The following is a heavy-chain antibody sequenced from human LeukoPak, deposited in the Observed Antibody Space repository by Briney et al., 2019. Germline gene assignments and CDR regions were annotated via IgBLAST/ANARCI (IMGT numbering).Heavy chain of an antibody. CDR2: ISGSGGST. D-gene: IGHD1-26*01. Sequence: QPGGSLRLSCAASGFTFSSYAMSWVRQAPGKGLEWVSGISGSGGSTYYADSVKGRFTISRDNSKNTLYLQMNSLRAEDTAVYYCAIRAVITPYFDYWGQGTLVTVSS. V-gene: IGHV3-23*01. CDR1: GFTFSSYA. J-gene: IGHJ4*02. CDR3: AIRAVITPYFDY.